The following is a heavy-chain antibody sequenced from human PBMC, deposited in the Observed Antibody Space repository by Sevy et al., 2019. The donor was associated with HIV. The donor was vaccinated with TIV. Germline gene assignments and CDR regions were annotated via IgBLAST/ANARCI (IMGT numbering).Heavy chain of an antibody. V-gene: IGHV3-30-3*01. CDR1: GFTFSSYA. J-gene: IGHJ4*02. D-gene: IGHD3-10*01. CDR3: ARGPLWFGEF. Sequence: GGSLRLSCAASGFTFSSYAMHWVRQAPGKGLEWGAVISYDGSNKYYADSVKGRFPISRDNSKNRLYLQMNSLRAGDTAVYYCARGPLWFGEFWGQGTLVTVSS. CDR2: ISYDGSNK.